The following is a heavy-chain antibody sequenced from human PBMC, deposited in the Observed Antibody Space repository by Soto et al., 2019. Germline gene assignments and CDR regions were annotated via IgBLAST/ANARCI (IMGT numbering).Heavy chain of an antibody. D-gene: IGHD3-22*01. V-gene: IGHV3-11*01. J-gene: IGHJ3*02. CDR2: ISGSGSII. Sequence: QVQLVESGGGLVKPGGSLRLSCAASGFTFSDDYMSWIRQAPGKGLEWVAYISGSGSIIDYADSVKGRFTISRDNAKNSLYLRMNSLRAEDTAVYYCARDGDHYDSSGYFLRDAFDIWGHGTMVTVSS. CDR3: ARDGDHYDSSGYFLRDAFDI. CDR1: GFTFSDDY.